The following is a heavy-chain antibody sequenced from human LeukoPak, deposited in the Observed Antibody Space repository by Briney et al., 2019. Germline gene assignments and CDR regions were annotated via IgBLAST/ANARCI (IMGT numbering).Heavy chain of an antibody. CDR2: INTNTGNP. J-gene: IGHJ5*02. CDR3: ARYRRGNWNYRVRFKTSNWFDP. Sequence: GASVKVSCKASGYTFTGYYMHWVRQAPGQGLEWMGWINTNTGNPTYAQGFTGRFVFSLDTSVSTAYLQISSLKAEDTAVYYCARYRRGNWNYRVRFKTSNWFDPWGQGTLVTVSS. V-gene: IGHV7-4-1*02. CDR1: GYTFTGYY. D-gene: IGHD1-7*01.